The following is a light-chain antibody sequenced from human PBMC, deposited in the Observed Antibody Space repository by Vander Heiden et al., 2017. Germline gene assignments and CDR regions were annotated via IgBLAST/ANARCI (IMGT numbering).Light chain of an antibody. CDR3: SSSASSSTVL. J-gene: IGLJ2*01. Sequence: QSALTQPASVSASPGQSITISCTGTSSDVGGYNYVSWYEQHPGTAPILSREDVTNRPSGVSKRVSGSKSGNTAYLTISGLQAEDEADYFCSSSASSSTVLFGGGTKLTVL. CDR1: SSDVGGYNY. CDR2: DVT. V-gene: IGLV2-14*01.